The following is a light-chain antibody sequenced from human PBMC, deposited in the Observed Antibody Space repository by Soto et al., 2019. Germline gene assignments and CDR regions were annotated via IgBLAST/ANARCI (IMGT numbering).Light chain of an antibody. CDR2: GAS. CDR3: QQYNSCPSA. V-gene: IGKV3-20*01. Sequence: EIVLTQAPGTLSLSPGERATLSCRASQSVSSSYLAWYQQKPGQAPRLLIYGASSRATGIPDRFSGSGSGTDFTLTISSLEPGDFAVYYCQQYNSCPSAFGPGSNVDI. J-gene: IGKJ3*01. CDR1: QSVSSSY.